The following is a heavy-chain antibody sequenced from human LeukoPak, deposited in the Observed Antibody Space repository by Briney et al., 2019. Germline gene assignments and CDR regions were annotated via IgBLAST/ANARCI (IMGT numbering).Heavy chain of an antibody. J-gene: IGHJ5*02. CDR1: GGSISSYY. D-gene: IGHD3-10*01. CDR3: ARDVLLWFGELFYNWFDP. Sequence: PSETLSLTCTVSGGSISSYYWSWIRQPAGKGLEWIGRIYTSGSTNYNPSLKSRVTMSVDTSKNQFSLKLSSVTAADTAVYYCARDVLLWFGELFYNWFDPWGQGTLVTVSS. V-gene: IGHV4-4*07. CDR2: IYTSGST.